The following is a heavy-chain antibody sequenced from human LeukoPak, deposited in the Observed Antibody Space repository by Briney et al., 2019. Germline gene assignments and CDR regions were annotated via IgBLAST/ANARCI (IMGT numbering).Heavy chain of an antibody. D-gene: IGHD2-15*01. CDR3: AKEYCSGGSCYYYGMDV. V-gene: IGHV3-30*18. CDR2: ISYDGSNK. Sequence: GGSLRLSCAASGFTFSSYGMHWVRQAPGKGLEWVAVISYDGSNKYYADSVKGRFTIFRDNSKNTLYLQMNSLRAEDTAVYYCAKEYCSGGSCYYYGMDVWGQGTTVTVSS. CDR1: GFTFSSYG. J-gene: IGHJ6*02.